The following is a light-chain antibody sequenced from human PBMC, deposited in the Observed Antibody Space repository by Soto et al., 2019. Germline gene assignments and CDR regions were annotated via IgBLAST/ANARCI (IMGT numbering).Light chain of an antibody. CDR3: SSYTSGDTVV. Sequence: QSALTQPASVSGSPGQSITISCTGTSSDVGRYNYVSWYQHHPGKAPRLMIYDVSDRPSGVSNRFSGSKSGNTASLTISGRQTEDEADDSCSSYTSGDTVVFGGGTKVTDL. CDR1: SSDVGRYNY. J-gene: IGLJ2*01. CDR2: DVS. V-gene: IGLV2-14*03.